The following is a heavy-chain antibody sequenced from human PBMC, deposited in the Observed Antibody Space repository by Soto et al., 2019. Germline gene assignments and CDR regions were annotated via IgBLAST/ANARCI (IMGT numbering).Heavy chain of an antibody. CDR1: GFTFSHFA. D-gene: IGHD3-10*01. CDR3: AKKYHYGSGTYLYYFDY. V-gene: IGHV3-23*01. J-gene: IGHJ4*02. CDR2: LSGGDDST. Sequence: EVQLLESGGGLVQPGGSLRLSCAASGFTFSHFAMRWVRQAPGKGLEWVSTLSGGDDSTYYADSVKDRFTISRDNSKNTLYLQLNSLRAEDTAVYYCAKKYHYGSGTYLYYFDYWGQGTLVTVSS.